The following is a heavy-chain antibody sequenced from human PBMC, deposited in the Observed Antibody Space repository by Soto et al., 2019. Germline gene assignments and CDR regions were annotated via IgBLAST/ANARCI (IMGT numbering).Heavy chain of an antibody. CDR2: IKPDGSEK. Sequence: PGGSLRLSCSASGFTFSSFSMSWVRQAPGKGLEWVAYIKPDGSEKYYVDSVKGRFTISRDNAKNSLYLQMNSLRAEDTAVYYCARRYPYYYDSLDIWGQGTIVTVSS. J-gene: IGHJ3*02. CDR3: ARRYPYYYDSLDI. D-gene: IGHD3-22*01. V-gene: IGHV3-7*05. CDR1: GFTFSSFS.